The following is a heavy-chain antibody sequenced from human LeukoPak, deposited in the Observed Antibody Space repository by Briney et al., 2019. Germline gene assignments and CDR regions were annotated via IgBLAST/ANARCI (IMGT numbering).Heavy chain of an antibody. J-gene: IGHJ6*02. D-gene: IGHD3-16*01. CDR1: GFTFSNYA. V-gene: IGHV3-7*04. Sequence: RPGGSLRLSCAASGFTFSNYAMSWVRQVPGKGLEWVANINQEGTEKNYVDSVKGRFTISRDDAKNSVYLQMNRLRDEDTAVYYCARDPEGDDYDMDVWGQGTTVTVSS. CDR3: ARDPEGDDYDMDV. CDR2: INQEGTEK.